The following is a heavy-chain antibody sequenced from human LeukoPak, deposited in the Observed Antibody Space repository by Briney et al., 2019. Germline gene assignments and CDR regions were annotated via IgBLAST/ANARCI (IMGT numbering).Heavy chain of an antibody. D-gene: IGHD6-19*01. J-gene: IGHJ4*02. V-gene: IGHV3-43D*03. CDR1: GFTFDDYA. Sequence: GGSLRLSCAASGFTFDDYAMHWVRQAPGKGLEWVSLISWDGGSTYYADSVKGRFTISRDNSKNSLYLQMNSLRAEDTALYYCAKPRYQGAVAGTVGPFDYWGQGNLVTVSS. CDR3: AKPRYQGAVAGTVGPFDY. CDR2: ISWDGGST.